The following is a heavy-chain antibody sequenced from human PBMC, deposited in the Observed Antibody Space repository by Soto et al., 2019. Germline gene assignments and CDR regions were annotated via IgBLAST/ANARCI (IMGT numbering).Heavy chain of an antibody. CDR3: ARDRVDCSGGNCWRSVEDT. J-gene: IGHJ5*02. D-gene: IGHD2-15*01. Sequence: QVQLVQSGAEVKKPGASVKVSCKASGYTFTIYYMHWVRQAPGQGLEWMGIIDPSGGGTSYAQKLQGRLTMTRDKSTSTVYMELSSLRYEDTAVYYCARDRVDCSGGNCWRSVEDTWGQGTLVTVSS. CDR1: GYTFTIYY. V-gene: IGHV1-46*01. CDR2: IDPSGGGT.